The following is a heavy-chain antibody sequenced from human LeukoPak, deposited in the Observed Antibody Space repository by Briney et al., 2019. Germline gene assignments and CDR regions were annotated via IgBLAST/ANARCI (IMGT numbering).Heavy chain of an antibody. CDR3: ARDTGQWLPFDI. Sequence: SQTLSLTCGISGDSVSSNRAPWNWIRQSPSRGLEWLGRTFYRSRWRYDYAVSVKSRIAINPDTSKNQFSLQLNSVTADDTAMYYCARDTGQWLPFDIWGQGTMVTVSS. CDR1: GDSVSSNRAP. J-gene: IGHJ3*02. CDR2: TFYRSRWRY. V-gene: IGHV6-1*01. D-gene: IGHD6-19*01.